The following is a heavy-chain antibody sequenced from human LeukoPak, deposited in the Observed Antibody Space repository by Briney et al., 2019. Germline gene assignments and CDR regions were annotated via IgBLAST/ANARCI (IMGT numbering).Heavy chain of an antibody. CDR1: GYTFTSYD. CDR2: MNPNSGNT. Sequence: GASVKVSCKASGYTFTSYDINLVRQATGQGLEWMGWMNPNSGNTGYAQKFQGRVTMTRNTSISTAYMELSSLRSEDTAVYYCARGGIVVVPAAMRWFDPWGQGTLVTVSS. CDR3: ARGGIVVVPAAMRWFDP. D-gene: IGHD2-2*01. V-gene: IGHV1-8*01. J-gene: IGHJ5*02.